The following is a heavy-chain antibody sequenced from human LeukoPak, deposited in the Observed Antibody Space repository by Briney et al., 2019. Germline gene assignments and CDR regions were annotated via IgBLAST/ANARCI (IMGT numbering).Heavy chain of an antibody. CDR2: IYSGGNT. V-gene: IGHV3-66*01. CDR1: GFTVSSNY. D-gene: IGHD6-19*01. Sequence: GGSLRLSCAASGFTVSSNYMSWVRQAPGKGLEWVSVIYSGGNTYYADSVKGRFTISRDNSKNTLYLQMNSLRAEDTAVYYCASILGGWYYYYYGMDVWGQGTTVTVSS. CDR3: ASILGGWYYYYYGMDV. J-gene: IGHJ6*02.